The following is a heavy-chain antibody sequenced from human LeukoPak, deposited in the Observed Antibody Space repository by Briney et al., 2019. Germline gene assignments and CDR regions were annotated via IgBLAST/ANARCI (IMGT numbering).Heavy chain of an antibody. Sequence: QAGGSLRLSCAASGFTFSTYWMHWVRQAPGKGLVWVSRINSDGTTTNYADSVKGRFTISRDNAKNSLYLQMNSLRAEDTAVYYCARDLVGPTYYYDSSGYYTSPFDYWGQGTLVTVSS. J-gene: IGHJ4*02. D-gene: IGHD3-22*01. CDR2: INSDGTTT. CDR1: GFTFSTYW. V-gene: IGHV3-74*01. CDR3: ARDLVGPTYYYDSSGYYTSPFDY.